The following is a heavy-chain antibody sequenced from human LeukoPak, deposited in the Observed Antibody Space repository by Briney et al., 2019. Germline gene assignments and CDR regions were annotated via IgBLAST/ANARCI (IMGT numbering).Heavy chain of an antibody. CDR1: GFTFSSYS. CDR2: ISSSSSYI. D-gene: IGHD3-3*01. CDR3: ARGPFGVVIYFDY. J-gene: IGHJ4*02. V-gene: IGHV3-21*01. Sequence: GSLRLSCAASGFTFSSYSMNWVRQAPGKGLEWVSSISSSSSYIYYADSVKGRFTISRDNAKNSLYLQMNSLRAEDTAVYYCARGPFGVVIYFDYWGQGTLVTVSS.